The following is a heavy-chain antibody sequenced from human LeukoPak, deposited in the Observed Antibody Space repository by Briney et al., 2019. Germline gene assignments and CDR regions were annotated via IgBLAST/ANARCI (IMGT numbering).Heavy chain of an antibody. D-gene: IGHD3-10*01. CDR3: ARHYGP. CDR2: IYDSGST. V-gene: IGHV4-39*01. CDR1: GASISNSNW. Sequence: SETLSLTCAVTGASISNSNWWTWVRQPPGKGLEWIGSIYDSGSTYYNPSLKSRVTISVDTSKNQFSLKLNSVTAADTAVYYCARHYGPWGQGTLGPVSS. J-gene: IGHJ5*02.